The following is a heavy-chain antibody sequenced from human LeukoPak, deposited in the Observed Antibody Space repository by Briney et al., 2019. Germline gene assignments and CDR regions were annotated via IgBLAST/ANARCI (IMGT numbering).Heavy chain of an antibody. J-gene: IGHJ4*02. CDR2: ISYDGSNK. CDR3: ARDLYYFDY. Sequence: SGGSLRLSCAASGFIFSTYGIHWVRQAPGKGLEWVAVISYDGSNKYYADSVKGRFTISRDNSKNTLYLQMNSLRAEDTAVYYCARDLYYFDYWGQGTLVTVSS. CDR1: GFIFSTYG. V-gene: IGHV3-30*03.